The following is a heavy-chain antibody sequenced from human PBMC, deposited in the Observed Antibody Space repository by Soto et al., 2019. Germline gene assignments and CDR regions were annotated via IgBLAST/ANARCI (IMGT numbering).Heavy chain of an antibody. V-gene: IGHV1-18*04. J-gene: IGHJ5*02. Sequence: ASVKVSCKASGYTFTSYGISWVRQAPGQGLEWMGWISAYNGNTNYAQKLLGRVTMTTDTSTSTAYMELRSLRSDDTAVYYCARDSSSWCPRVGGGFDPWGQGTLVTVSS. CDR1: GYTFTSYG. D-gene: IGHD6-13*01. CDR2: ISAYNGNT. CDR3: ARDSSSWCPRVGGGFDP.